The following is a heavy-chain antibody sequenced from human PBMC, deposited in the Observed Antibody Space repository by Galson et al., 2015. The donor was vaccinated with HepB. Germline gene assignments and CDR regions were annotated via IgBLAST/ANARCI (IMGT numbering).Heavy chain of an antibody. Sequence: SGAEVKKPGESLQISCKGSGYSFTSYWIGWVRQMHGKGLEWMGIIYPGDSDTRYSPSFQGQVTISADKSISTAYLQWSSLKASDTAMYYCARHKGIGYCSSTSCYNWYFDLWGRGTLFTVSS. D-gene: IGHD2-2*01. J-gene: IGHJ2*01. CDR3: ARHKGIGYCSSTSCYNWYFDL. V-gene: IGHV5-51*01. CDR2: IYPGDSDT. CDR1: GYSFTSYW.